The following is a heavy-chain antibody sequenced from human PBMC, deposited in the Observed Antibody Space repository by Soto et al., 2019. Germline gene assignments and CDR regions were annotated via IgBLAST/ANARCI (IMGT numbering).Heavy chain of an antibody. CDR2: IIPIFGTA. CDR1: GGGFSRDA. Sequence: SVKRSWKASGGGFSRDAVSWVRQAPGQGLEWMGGIIPIFGTANYAQKFQGRVTITADKSTSTAYMELSSLRSEDTAVYYCARTRNNAFDIWGQGTMVTVSS. J-gene: IGHJ3*02. D-gene: IGHD1-1*01. CDR3: ARTRNNAFDI. V-gene: IGHV1-69*06.